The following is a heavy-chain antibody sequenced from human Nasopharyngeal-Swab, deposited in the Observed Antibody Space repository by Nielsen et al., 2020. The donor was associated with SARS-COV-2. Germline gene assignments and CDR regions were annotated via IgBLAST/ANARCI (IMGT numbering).Heavy chain of an antibody. Sequence: ASVKVSCKASGYTFTSYGISWVRQAPGQGLEWMGWISAYNGNTNYAQKLQGRVTMTTDTSTSTAYMELRSLRSDDTAVYYCARVGATLFYYYGMDVWGRGTTVTVSS. D-gene: IGHD1-26*01. J-gene: IGHJ6*02. CDR2: ISAYNGNT. CDR3: ARVGATLFYYYGMDV. V-gene: IGHV1-18*01. CDR1: GYTFTSYG.